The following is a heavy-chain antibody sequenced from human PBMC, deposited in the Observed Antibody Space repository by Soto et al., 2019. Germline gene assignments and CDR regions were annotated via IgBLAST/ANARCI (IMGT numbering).Heavy chain of an antibody. D-gene: IGHD2-8*01. CDR3: ARGGYCTNGVCYGSSGFFVY. CDR1: GGSISSGGYY. Sequence: QVQLQESGPGLVKPSQTLSLTCTVSGGSISSGGYYWSWIRQHPGKGLEWIGYIYYSGSTYYNPSLKSRVTISVDTSKNQFSLKLSSVTAADTAVYYCARGGYCTNGVCYGSSGFFVYWGQGTLVTVSS. CDR2: IYYSGST. V-gene: IGHV4-31*03. J-gene: IGHJ4*02.